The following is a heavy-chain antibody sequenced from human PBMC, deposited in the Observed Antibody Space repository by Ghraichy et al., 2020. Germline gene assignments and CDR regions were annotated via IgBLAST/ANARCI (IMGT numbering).Heavy chain of an antibody. D-gene: IGHD5-18*01. CDR1: GYTFTSYD. CDR3: ARVDTAMVTLFSY. CDR2: MNPNSGNT. V-gene: IGHV1-8*01. Sequence: ASVKVSCKASGYTFTSYDINWVRQATGQGLEWMGWMNPNSGNTGYAQKFQGRVTMTRNTSISTAYMELSSLRFEETAVYYCARVDTAMVTLFSYWGQGTLVTVSS. J-gene: IGHJ4*02.